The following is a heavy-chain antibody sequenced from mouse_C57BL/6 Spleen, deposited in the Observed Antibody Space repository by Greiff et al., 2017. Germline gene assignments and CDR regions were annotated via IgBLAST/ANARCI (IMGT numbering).Heavy chain of an antibody. CDR3: AREVYYSNYMDY. D-gene: IGHD2-5*01. CDR2: IYPGDGDT. CDR1: GYAFSSSW. V-gene: IGHV1-82*01. Sequence: VQLQQSGPELVKPGASVKISCKASGYAFSSSWMNWVKQRPGKGLEWIGRIYPGDGDTNYNGKFKGKATLTADKSSSTAYMHLRSLTSADSAVYFCAREVYYSNYMDYWGQGTSVTVSS. J-gene: IGHJ4*01.